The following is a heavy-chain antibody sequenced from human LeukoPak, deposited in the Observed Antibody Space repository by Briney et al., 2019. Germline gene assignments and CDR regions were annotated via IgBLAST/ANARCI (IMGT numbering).Heavy chain of an antibody. CDR1: GFTFSSYA. CDR2: ISGSGGST. Sequence: PGGSLRLSGAASGFTFSSYAMSWVRQAPGKGLEWVSAISGSGGSTYYADSVKGRFTISRDNSKNTLYLQMSSLRAEDTAVYSCVKGSGYYPDYDFDYWGQGTLVTVSS. CDR3: VKGSGYYPDYDFDY. V-gene: IGHV3-23*01. J-gene: IGHJ4*02. D-gene: IGHD3-22*01.